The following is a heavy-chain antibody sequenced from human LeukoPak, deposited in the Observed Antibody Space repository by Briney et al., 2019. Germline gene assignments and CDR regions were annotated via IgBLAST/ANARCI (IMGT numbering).Heavy chain of an antibody. CDR2: INTNTGNP. D-gene: IGHD4-11*01. J-gene: IGHJ4*02. CDR1: GYTFTSYA. Sequence: GASVKVSCKASGYTFTSYAMNWVRQAPGQGLEWMGWINTNTGNPTYAQGFTGRFVFSLDTSVSTAYLQISSLKAEDTAVYYCARVGATLTTTLGYFDSWGQGTLVTVSS. CDR3: ARVGATLTTTLGYFDS. V-gene: IGHV7-4-1*02.